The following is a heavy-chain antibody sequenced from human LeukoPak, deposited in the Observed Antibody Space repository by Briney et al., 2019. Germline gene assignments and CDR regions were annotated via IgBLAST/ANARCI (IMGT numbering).Heavy chain of an antibody. D-gene: IGHD2-15*01. V-gene: IGHV4-39*01. CDR2: IYYSGST. CDR1: GGSVSNSNYY. J-gene: IGHJ4*02. Sequence: SETLSLTCTVSGGSVSNSNYYCGWVRQPPGKGLEWIGSIYYSGSTYYNPSLKSRVTISVDTSKNQFSLKLSSVTAADTAVYYCARQRGYCNGGSCYGMFDYWGQGTLVTVSS. CDR3: ARQRGYCNGGSCYGMFDY.